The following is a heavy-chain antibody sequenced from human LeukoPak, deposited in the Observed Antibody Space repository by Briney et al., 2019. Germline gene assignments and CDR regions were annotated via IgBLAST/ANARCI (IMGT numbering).Heavy chain of an antibody. CDR3: ARVVDSTRAFHV. V-gene: IGHV3-66*01. J-gene: IGHJ3*01. CDR2: ISGGGGT. Sequence: GGSLRLSCAASGFTVSDNFMSWVRQAPGQGLEWVSLISGGGGTYHAASVKGRFTISRGSSENSLYLQMNSLRPEDTAAYYCARVVDSTRAFHVWGQGTLVIVSS. D-gene: IGHD2-21*01. CDR1: GFTVSDNF.